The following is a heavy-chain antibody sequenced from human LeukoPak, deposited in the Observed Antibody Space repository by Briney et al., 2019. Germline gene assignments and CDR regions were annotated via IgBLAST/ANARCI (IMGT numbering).Heavy chain of an antibody. V-gene: IGHV4-59*01. CDR3: ARGPYSSSLYFDY. CDR2: IYYSGST. CDR1: GGSISSYY. Sequence: SETLSLTCTVPGGSISSYYWSWIRQPPGKGLEWIGYIYYSGSTNYNPSLKSRVTISVDTSKNQFSLKLSSVTAADTAVYYCARGPYSSSLYFDYWGQGTLVTVSS. D-gene: IGHD6-6*01. J-gene: IGHJ4*02.